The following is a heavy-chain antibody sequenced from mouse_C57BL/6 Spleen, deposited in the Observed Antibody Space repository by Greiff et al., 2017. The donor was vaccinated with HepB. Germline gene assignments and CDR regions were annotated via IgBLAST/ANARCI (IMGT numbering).Heavy chain of an antibody. CDR3: AKIDYDNYYAMDY. V-gene: IGHV2-5*01. CDR1: GFSLTSYG. CDR2: IWSGGST. Sequence: VQLQQSGPGLVQPSQSLSITCTVSGFSLTSYGVHWVRQSPGKGLEWLGVIWSGGSTDYNAAFMSRLSITKDNSKSQVFFKMNSLQADDTAIYYCAKIDYDNYYAMDYWGQGTSVTVSS. D-gene: IGHD2-4*01. J-gene: IGHJ4*01.